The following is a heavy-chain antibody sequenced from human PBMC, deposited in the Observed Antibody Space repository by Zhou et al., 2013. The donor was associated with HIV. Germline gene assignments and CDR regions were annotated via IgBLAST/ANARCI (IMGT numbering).Heavy chain of an antibody. V-gene: IGHV1-18*01. J-gene: IGHJ4*02. Sequence: QIQLVQSGAEVKKPGASVKVSCRASGDTLNSHGISWVRQAPGQGLEWMGWISGNNGNTKYAQKFQGRVSMTTDTSTSAAHMEVRSLRSDDTAVYFCXRVLFDRFDYWAREPWSPSPQ. D-gene: IGHD3-9*01. CDR1: GDTLNSHG. CDR2: ISGNNGNT. CDR3: XRVLFDRFDY.